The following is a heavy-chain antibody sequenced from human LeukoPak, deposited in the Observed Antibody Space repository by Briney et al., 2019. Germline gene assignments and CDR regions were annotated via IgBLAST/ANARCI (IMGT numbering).Heavy chain of an antibody. J-gene: IGHJ4*02. CDR3: ARHKSTIATYCLDY. V-gene: IGHV1-2*02. D-gene: IGHD5-24*01. CDR1: RYSFTDYY. CDR2: INPNSGGT. Sequence: ASVKVSCKASRYSFTDYYVHWVRQAPGQGLEWMGWINPNSGGTNYAQNFQGRVTMTRDTSISTAYMELSRLTSDDTAVFYCARHKSTIATYCLDYWGQGTLVTVSS.